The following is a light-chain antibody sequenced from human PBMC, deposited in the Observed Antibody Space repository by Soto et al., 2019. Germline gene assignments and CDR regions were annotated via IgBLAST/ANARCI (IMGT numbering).Light chain of an antibody. CDR1: RRYFGVYNS. V-gene: IGLV2-14*03. CDR2: DVS. Sequence: TQPPPLSGSPGQPITSSSPGTRRYFGVYNSVSWYQHYPGKTPKLMIHDVSNRPSGVSNRFSGSKSGNTASLTISGLQAEDEADYYCSSYTSSSSYVFGSGTKVTVL. CDR3: SSYTSSSSYV. J-gene: IGLJ1*01.